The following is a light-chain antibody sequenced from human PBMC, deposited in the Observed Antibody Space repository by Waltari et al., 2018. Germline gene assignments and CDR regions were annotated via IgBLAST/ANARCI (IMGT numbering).Light chain of an antibody. CDR3: AAWDNSLDAWV. CDR2: SND. J-gene: IGLJ3*02. V-gene: IGLV1-44*01. CDR1: SSNIRRDT. Sequence: QSVLTQPLSMSGTPGQGVTISCSGSSSNIRRDTVTWYQQLPGTAPKLLIYSNDQRPSGVPDRFSGSKSGTSASLAISGLQSDDEADYYCAAWDNSLDAWVFGGGTKLTVL.